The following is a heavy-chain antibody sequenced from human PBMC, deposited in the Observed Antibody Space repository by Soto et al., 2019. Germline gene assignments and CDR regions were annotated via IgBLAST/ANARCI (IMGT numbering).Heavy chain of an antibody. D-gene: IGHD3-10*01. J-gene: IGHJ3*02. CDR2: IDHSGST. Sequence: QVQLQESGPGLVKPSGTLSLTCAVSSGSISSSNWWSWVRQPPGKGLEWIGEIDHSGSTNYNPSLKSRVPISVDKSKNQSSLKLSSVTAADTAVYYCARAVTHMVRLFDIWGQGKMVTVSS. CDR3: ARAVTHMVRLFDI. V-gene: IGHV4-4*02. CDR1: SGSISSSNW.